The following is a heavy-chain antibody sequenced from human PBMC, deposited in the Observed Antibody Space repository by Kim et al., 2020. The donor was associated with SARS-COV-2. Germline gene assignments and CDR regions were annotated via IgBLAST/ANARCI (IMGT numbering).Heavy chain of an antibody. J-gene: IGHJ3*02. CDR2: IYYSGST. Sequence: SETLSLTCTVSGGSISSYYWSWIRQPPGKALEWIGNIYYSGSTNYNPSLKSRVTISVDTSKNQFSLKLSSVTAADTAVYYCARVRISMVREKAFDIWGQGKMVTVSS. V-gene: IGHV4-59*01. D-gene: IGHD3-10*01. CDR1: GGSISSYY. CDR3: ARVRISMVREKAFDI.